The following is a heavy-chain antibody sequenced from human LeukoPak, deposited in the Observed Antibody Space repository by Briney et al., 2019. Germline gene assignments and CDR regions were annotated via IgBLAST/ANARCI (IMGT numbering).Heavy chain of an antibody. Sequence: PGRSLRLSCAASGFTFSSYGMHWVHQAPGKGLEWVAVISYDGSNKYYADSVKGRFTISRDNSKNTLYLQMNSLRAEDTAVYYCAKGVLYSSGWYFDYWGQGTLVTVSS. CDR2: ISYDGSNK. D-gene: IGHD6-19*01. CDR3: AKGVLYSSGWYFDY. CDR1: GFTFSSYG. J-gene: IGHJ4*02. V-gene: IGHV3-30*18.